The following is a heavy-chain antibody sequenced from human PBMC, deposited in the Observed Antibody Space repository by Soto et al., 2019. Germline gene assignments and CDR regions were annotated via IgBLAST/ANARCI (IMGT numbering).Heavy chain of an antibody. V-gene: IGHV1-69*02. CDR3: ARPIVGHDACGNYMDV. D-gene: IGHD3-3*01. J-gene: IGHJ6*03. Sequence: QVQLLQYGSEVKKPGSSVKVSCRASGGSLRSYPVTWVRQAPGQGLEWMGRIIPIVGLTNYAQKFQGRVTLTADQSTSTAHSVLSSLRSAAPAVYYCARPIVGHDACGNYMDVWCKGTTVIFSS. CDR2: IIPIVGLT. CDR1: GGSLRSYP.